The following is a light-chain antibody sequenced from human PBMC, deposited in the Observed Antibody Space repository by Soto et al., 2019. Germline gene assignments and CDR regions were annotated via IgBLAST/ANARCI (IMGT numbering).Light chain of an antibody. CDR3: ATWDDSLYGMV. V-gene: IGLV1-44*01. CDR1: SSNIGRNP. Sequence: QSVLTQPPSASVTPGQRVTISCSGGSSNIGRNPVNWYLQLPGTAPKLLIYTNNQRPSGVPDRVSASKSGTSASLTISGLQSEDEADYYCATWDDSLYGMVFGGGTKVTVL. J-gene: IGLJ2*01. CDR2: TNN.